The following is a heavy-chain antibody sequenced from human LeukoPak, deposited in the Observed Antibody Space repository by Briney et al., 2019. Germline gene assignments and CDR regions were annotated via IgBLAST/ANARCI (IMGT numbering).Heavy chain of an antibody. D-gene: IGHD3-3*01. CDR3: ARGLYYDFWSGYFPFWDY. V-gene: IGHV7-4-1*02. CDR1: GYTFTSYA. CDR2: INTNTGNP. Sequence: ASVKDSCKASGYTFTSYAMNWVRQAPGQGLEWMGWINTNTGNPTYAQGFTGRFVFSLDTSVSTAYLQISSLKAEDTAVYYCARGLYYDFWSGYFPFWDYWGQGTLVTVSS. J-gene: IGHJ4*02.